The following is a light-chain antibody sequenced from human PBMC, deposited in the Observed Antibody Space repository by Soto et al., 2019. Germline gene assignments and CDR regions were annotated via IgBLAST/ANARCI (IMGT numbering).Light chain of an antibody. CDR1: SNDIGPYNY. CDR2: DVT. J-gene: IGLJ2*01. V-gene: IGLV2-14*03. CDR3: SSYTGIIAFV. Sequence: QSALTQPASVSGSPGQSITISCTGTSNDIGPYNYVSWYQQHPGKAPKLLIYDVTNRASGVSDRFSGSKSGRTASLTISGLQAEDEADYYCSSYTGIIAFVFGGGTKLTVL.